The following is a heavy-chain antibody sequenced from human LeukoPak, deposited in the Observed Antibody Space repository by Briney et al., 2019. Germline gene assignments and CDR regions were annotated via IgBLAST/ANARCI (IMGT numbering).Heavy chain of an antibody. V-gene: IGHV3-30*18. J-gene: IGHJ4*02. CDR2: ISYDGSNK. CDR1: GFTFSSYG. CDR3: AKGAVTADYFDH. D-gene: IGHD2-21*02. Sequence: RPGGSLRLSCAASGFTFSSYGMHWVRQAPGKGLEWVAVISYDGSNKYYADSVKGRFTISRDNSKNTLYLQMNSLRAEDTAVYYCAKGAVTADYFDHWGQGTLVTVSS.